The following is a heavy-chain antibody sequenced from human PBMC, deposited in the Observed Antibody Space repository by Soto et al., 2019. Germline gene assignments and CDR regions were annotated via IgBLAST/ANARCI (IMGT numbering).Heavy chain of an antibody. CDR3: ATNRGYSYGNSYYCGY. CDR1: GGTFSSYT. CDR2: IIPMFGIA. V-gene: IGHV1-69*02. J-gene: IGHJ4*02. D-gene: IGHD5-18*01. Sequence: QVQLVQSGAEVKKPGSSVKVSCKASGGTFSSYTINWVRQAPGQGLEWMGRIIPMFGIANYAQKFQGRVTITADKSTSTAYMELSSLRSDDTAVYYCATNRGYSYGNSYYCGYWGQGTLVTVSS.